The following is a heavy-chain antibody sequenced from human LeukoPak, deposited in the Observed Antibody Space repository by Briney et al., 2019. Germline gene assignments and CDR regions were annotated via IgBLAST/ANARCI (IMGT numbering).Heavy chain of an antibody. D-gene: IGHD1-26*01. CDR1: GGSVTSGSYC. V-gene: IGHV4-61*01. CDR2: IYYSGTT. CDR3: ASIVGLYYFDY. J-gene: IGHJ4*02. Sequence: SETLSLTCTVSGGSVTSGSYCWSWIRQPPGKGLEWIGYIYYSGTTNYNPSLKSRVTISVDTSKNQFSLKLSSVTAADTAVYYCASIVGLYYFDYWGQGTLVTVSS.